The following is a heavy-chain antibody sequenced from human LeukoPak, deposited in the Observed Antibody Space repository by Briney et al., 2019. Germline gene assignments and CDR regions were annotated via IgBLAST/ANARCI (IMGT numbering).Heavy chain of an antibody. D-gene: IGHD6-13*01. J-gene: IGHJ6*03. V-gene: IGHV3-73*01. CDR2: IINKANSYAT. CDR3: AKAEAGTIGYYYYYMDV. Sequence: PGGALRLSCAASGFTFCGSAMHWVPRAPGKGLEWVGRIINKANSYATAYAASVKGRFTISRDDSKNTLYLQMNSLRAEDTAVYYCAKAEAGTIGYYYYYMDVWGKGTTVTISS. CDR1: GFTFCGSA.